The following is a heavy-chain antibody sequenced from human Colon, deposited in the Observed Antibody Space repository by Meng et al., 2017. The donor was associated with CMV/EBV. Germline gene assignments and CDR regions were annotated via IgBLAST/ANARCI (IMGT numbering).Heavy chain of an antibody. CDR2: INWNGGST. CDR3: ARVMGWLQLGASFDI. D-gene: IGHD5-24*01. CDR1: GFTFGDYG. J-gene: IGHJ3*02. V-gene: IGHV3-20*04. Sequence: GGSLRLSCAASGFTFGDYGMSWVRQAPGKGLEWVSGINWNGGSTGYADSVKGRFTISRDNAKNSLYLQMNSLRDEDTALYYCARVMGWLQLGASFDIWGQGTMVTVSS.